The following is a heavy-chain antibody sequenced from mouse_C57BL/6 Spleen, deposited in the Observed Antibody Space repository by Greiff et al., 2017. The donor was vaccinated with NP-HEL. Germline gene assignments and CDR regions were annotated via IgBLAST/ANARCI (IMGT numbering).Heavy chain of an antibody. J-gene: IGHJ4*01. CDR1: GFTFSSYA. CDR2: ISSGGDYT. CDR3: TREDSNYSYAMDY. Sequence: EVNVVESGEGLVKPGGSLKLSCAASGFTFSSYAMPWVRQTPEKRLEWVAYISSGGDYTYYADTVKGRFTISRDNARNTLYLQMSSLKSEDTAMYYCTREDSNYSYAMDYWGQGTSVTVSS. D-gene: IGHD2-5*01. V-gene: IGHV5-9-1*02.